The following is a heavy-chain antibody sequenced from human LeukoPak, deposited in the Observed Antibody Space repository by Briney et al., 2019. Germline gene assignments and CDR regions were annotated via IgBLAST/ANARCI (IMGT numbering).Heavy chain of an antibody. J-gene: IGHJ4*02. D-gene: IGHD6-13*01. CDR1: GYTFTSYD. V-gene: IGHV1-8*01. CDR2: MNPNSGNT. Sequence: ASVKVSCKASGYTFTSYDINWVRQATGQGLGWMGWMNPNSGNTGYAQKFQGRVTMTRNTSISTAYMELSSLRSEDTAVYYCATYSSSWYGVFDYWGQGTLVTVSS. CDR3: ATYSSSWYGVFDY.